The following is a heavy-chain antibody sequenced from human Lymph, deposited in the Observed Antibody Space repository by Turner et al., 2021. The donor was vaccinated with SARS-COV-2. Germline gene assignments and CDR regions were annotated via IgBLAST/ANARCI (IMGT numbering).Heavy chain of an antibody. J-gene: IGHJ6*02. V-gene: IGHV4-59*08. CDR2: FFKIGSI. Sequence: QVQLQESGPGLVRPSETLSLTCTVSGVSISSQSWGWIRQSPGRGLEWIGYFFKIGSIDYNPTRRSRVTISVDTSKNQLSLNLISMTAADTAVYDCARHQGSTSGYDHGMNVWGQGTAVIVSS. CDR1: GVSISSQS. D-gene: IGHD1-1*01. CDR3: ARHQGSTSGYDHGMNV.